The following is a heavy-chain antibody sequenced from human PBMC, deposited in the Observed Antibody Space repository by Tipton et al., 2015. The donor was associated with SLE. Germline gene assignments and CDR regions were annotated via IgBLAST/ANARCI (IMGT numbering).Heavy chain of an antibody. J-gene: IGHJ5*02. CDR3: ARGGFYVGSSYSPSFDP. V-gene: IGHV4-34*01. D-gene: IGHD3-22*01. CDR1: GGSFRAYY. CDR2: IIHSGST. Sequence: TLSLTCAVYGGSFRAYYWTWIRQPPGKGLEWIGEIIHSGSTNYNPSLKSRVTISVDKSKKQFSLKLSSVTAADTAVYYCARGGFYVGSSYSPSFDPWGQGILVTVSS.